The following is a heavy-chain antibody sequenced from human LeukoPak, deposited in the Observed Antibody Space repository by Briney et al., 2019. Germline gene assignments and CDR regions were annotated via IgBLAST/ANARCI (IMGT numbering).Heavy chain of an antibody. J-gene: IGHJ4*02. CDR3: ARERDAQWLPTPLFDY. V-gene: IGHV3-48*04. Sequence: GGSLRLSCAASGFTFSSYSMNWVRQAPGKGLEWVSYISSSSSTIYYADSVEGRFTISRDNAKNSLYLQMNSLRAEDTAVYYCARERDAQWLPTPLFDYWGQGTLVTVSS. CDR2: ISSSSSTI. D-gene: IGHD6-19*01. CDR1: GFTFSSYS.